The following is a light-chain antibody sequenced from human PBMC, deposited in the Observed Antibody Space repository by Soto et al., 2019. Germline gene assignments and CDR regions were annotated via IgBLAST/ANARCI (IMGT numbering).Light chain of an antibody. CDR3: QQYNSYSPWT. CDR1: QSISSW. Sequence: DIQMTQSPSTLSAAVGDRVTITCRASQSISSWLAWYQQKPGKAPKRLIYKAPSLESGVPSRFSGSGSGTEFTLTISSLQPDDFATYYCQQYNSYSPWTFGQGTKVEIK. CDR2: KAP. J-gene: IGKJ1*01. V-gene: IGKV1-5*03.